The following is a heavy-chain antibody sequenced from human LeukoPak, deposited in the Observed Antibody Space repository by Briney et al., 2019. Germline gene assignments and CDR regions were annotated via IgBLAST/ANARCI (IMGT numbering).Heavy chain of an antibody. V-gene: IGHV4-59*08. J-gene: IGHJ5*02. CDR1: GGSISSYY. D-gene: IGHD4-17*01. CDR3: ARGSTVTAFRQNWFDP. Sequence: PSETLSLTCTVSGGSISSYYWSWIRQPPGKGLEWIGYIYYSGSTNYNPSLKSRVTISVDTSKNQFSLKLSSVTAADTAVYYCARGSTVTAFRQNWFDPWGQGTLVTVSS. CDR2: IYYSGST.